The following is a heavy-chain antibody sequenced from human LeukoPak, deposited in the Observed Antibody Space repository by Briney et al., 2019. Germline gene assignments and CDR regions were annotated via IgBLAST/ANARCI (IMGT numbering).Heavy chain of an antibody. V-gene: IGHV4-30-2*01. CDR3: ARFASGYGGYAFDY. J-gene: IGHJ4*02. Sequence: SQTLSLTCTVSGGSISSGGFYWSWIRQPPGRGLEWLGNIFHSGSTYYNPSLKSRVTISVDRSENQFSLKLSSLTAADTAVYLCARFASGYGGYAFDYWGQGTLVTVSS. CDR1: GGSISSGGFY. D-gene: IGHD4-23*01. CDR2: IFHSGST.